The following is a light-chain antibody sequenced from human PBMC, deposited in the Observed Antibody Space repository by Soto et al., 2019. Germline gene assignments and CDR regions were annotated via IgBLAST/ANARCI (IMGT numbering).Light chain of an antibody. CDR3: HQSYGPPHT. V-gene: IGKV1-39*01. CDR1: QSISGY. CDR2: AAS. Sequence: EIQMTQSPSSLSSSVGDRVTISCRASQSISGYLNWYQQKPGKAPKLLIYAASSLKSGVPSRFGGSGSGTHFPITSSSVPPEVFATYYCHQSYGPPHTFAQGTKLQIK. J-gene: IGKJ2*01.